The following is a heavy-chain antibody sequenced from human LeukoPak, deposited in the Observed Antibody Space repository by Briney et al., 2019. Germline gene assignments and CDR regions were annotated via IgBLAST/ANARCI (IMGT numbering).Heavy chain of an antibody. CDR1: GGTFSSYA. CDR2: IIPILGIA. J-gene: IGHJ6*02. CDR3: ARVRDYYGSGSYYNPYYYGMDV. D-gene: IGHD3-10*01. V-gene: IGHV1-69*04. Sequence: SVTVSCKASGGTFSSYAISWVRQAPGQGLEWMGRIIPILGIANYAQKFQGRVTITADKSTSTAYMELSSLRSEDTAVYYCARVRDYYGSGSYYNPYYYGMDVWGQGTTVTVSS.